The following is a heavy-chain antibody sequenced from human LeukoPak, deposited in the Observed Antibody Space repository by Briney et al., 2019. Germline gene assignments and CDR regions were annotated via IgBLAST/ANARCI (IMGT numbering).Heavy chain of an antibody. CDR1: GGTFSSYA. J-gene: IGHJ4*02. V-gene: IGHV1-69*04. CDR2: IIPILGLT. Sequence: GSAMKYSCKASGGTFSSYAINWLQQAPGEGLEWMGRIIPILGLTNYAQTFQGTVTLTADTSTITAYLDLSSLRSEDTAVYYRARSTGGVDGYIFDSWGQGTLVTVSS. CDR3: ARSTGGVDGYIFDS. D-gene: IGHD5-24*01.